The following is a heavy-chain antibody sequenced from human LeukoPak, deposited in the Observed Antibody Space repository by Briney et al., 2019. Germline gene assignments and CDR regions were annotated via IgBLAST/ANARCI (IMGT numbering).Heavy chain of an antibody. D-gene: IGHD5-12*01. CDR1: AGSMSGYY. Sequence: SETLSLTCTVSAGSMSGYYWSWIRQPPGKRLEWIGYIYYSGITKYNPSLKSRVTISVDTSRNQFSLGLNSVSASDTSICFCAKSPGGYRFWEMDVWGQGTTVTASS. CDR2: IYYSGIT. CDR3: AKSPGGYRFWEMDV. V-gene: IGHV4-59*03. J-gene: IGHJ6*02.